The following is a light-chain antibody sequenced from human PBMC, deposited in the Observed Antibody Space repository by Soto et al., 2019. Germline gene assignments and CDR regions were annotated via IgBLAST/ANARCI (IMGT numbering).Light chain of an antibody. CDR1: QSISSW. Sequence: DIQMTQSPSTLSASVGDRVTITCRASQSISSWLAWYQQKPGKAPKLLIYKASSSQSGVPSRFSVSGSGTEFTLTISSLQPDDFATYFCQQYNSYPHTFGQGTKLEI. J-gene: IGKJ2*01. CDR2: KAS. V-gene: IGKV1-5*03. CDR3: QQYNSYPHT.